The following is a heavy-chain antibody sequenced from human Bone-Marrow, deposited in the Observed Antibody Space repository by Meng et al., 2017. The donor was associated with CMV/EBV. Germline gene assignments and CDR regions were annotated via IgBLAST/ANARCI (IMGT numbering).Heavy chain of an antibody. V-gene: IGHV4-39*07. CDR1: GGSISSSSNYY. CDR3: AKLRLGY. J-gene: IGHJ4*02. Sequence: SETLSLTCTVSGGSISSSSNYYWGWIRQPPGKGLEWIGSIYYSGGTYYNPSLKDRVTISVDTSNNQFSLRLSSVTAADTAVYYCAKLRLGYWGQGTLVTFYS. D-gene: IGHD3-16*01. CDR2: IYYSGGT.